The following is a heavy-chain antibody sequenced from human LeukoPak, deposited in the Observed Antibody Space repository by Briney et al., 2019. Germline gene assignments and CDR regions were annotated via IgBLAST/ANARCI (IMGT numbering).Heavy chain of an antibody. V-gene: IGHV4-4*07. Sequence: PSETLSLTCTVSSGSISSSSWNWIRQAAGKGLEWIGRIYTSGGTNYNPSLKSRVTMSVDTSKNQFSLKLTSVTAADTAVYYCARGHGSGWGNFDYWGQGTLVTVST. D-gene: IGHD6-19*01. CDR2: IYTSGGT. CDR3: ARGHGSGWGNFDY. J-gene: IGHJ4*02. CDR1: SGSISSSS.